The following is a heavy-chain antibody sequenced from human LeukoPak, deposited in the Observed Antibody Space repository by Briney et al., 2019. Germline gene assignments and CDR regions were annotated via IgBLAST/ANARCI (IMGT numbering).Heavy chain of an antibody. D-gene: IGHD2-8*01. J-gene: IGHJ4*02. Sequence: SETLSLICIVSGYSISSGCYWGWIRQPPGKGLEWIGSIYHSGSTHYNPSLKSRVTISVDTSKNQFSLKLSSVTAADTAVYYCVRMLYANTVDHHFEYWGQGTLVTVSS. V-gene: IGHV4-38-2*02. CDR1: GYSISSGCY. CDR2: IYHSGST. CDR3: VRMLYANTVDHHFEY.